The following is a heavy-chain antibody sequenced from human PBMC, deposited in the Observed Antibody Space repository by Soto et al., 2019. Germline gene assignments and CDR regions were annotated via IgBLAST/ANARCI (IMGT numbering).Heavy chain of an antibody. CDR3: ARHAAKLPKEPSSSWYYLYYFDY. J-gene: IGHJ4*02. CDR2: IYYSGST. CDR1: GGSISSYY. D-gene: IGHD6-13*01. Sequence: SETLSLTCTVSGGSISSYYWSWIRQPPGKGLEWIGYIYYSGSTNYNPSLKSRVTISVDTSKNQFSLKLSSVTAADTAVYYCARHAAKLPKEPSSSWYYLYYFDYWGQGTLVTVSS. V-gene: IGHV4-59*08.